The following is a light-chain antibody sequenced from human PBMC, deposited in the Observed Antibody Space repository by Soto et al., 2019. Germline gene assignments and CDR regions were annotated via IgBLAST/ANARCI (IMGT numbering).Light chain of an antibody. J-gene: IGKJ5*01. CDR2: DSF. CDR3: QQYNKWPPYT. V-gene: IGKV3-15*01. CDR1: QSVSSK. Sequence: EIVMTQSPATLSVSPGERATLSCRASQSVSSKLAWYQQKPGQAPRLLIYDSFSRATGIPVRFSGSGSGTEFTLTISSLQSEDFAVYYCQQYNKWPPYTFGQGTRLEIK.